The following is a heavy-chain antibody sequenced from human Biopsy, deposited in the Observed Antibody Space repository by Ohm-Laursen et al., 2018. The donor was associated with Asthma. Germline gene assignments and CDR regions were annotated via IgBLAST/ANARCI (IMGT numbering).Heavy chain of an antibody. CDR3: ARVKDGYNFDY. CDR2: IYHSGST. D-gene: IGHD5-24*01. CDR1: GGSTSSGGYS. V-gene: IGHV4-30-2*01. J-gene: IGHJ4*02. Sequence: TLSLTWPVSGGSTSSGGYSWSWIRQPPGKGLEWIGCIYHSGSTYYNPSLKSRVTISVDRSKNQFSLKLSSVTAADTAVYYCARVKDGYNFDYWGQGTLVTVSS.